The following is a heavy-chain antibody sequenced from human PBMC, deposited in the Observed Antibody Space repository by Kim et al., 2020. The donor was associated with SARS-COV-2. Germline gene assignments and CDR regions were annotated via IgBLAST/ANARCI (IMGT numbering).Heavy chain of an antibody. CDR3: ARDGLSTVTAH. Sequence: GGSLRLSCAASGFTFSSYSMNWVRQAPGKGLEWVSSISSSSSYIYYADSVKGRFTISRDNAKNSLYLQMNSLRAEDTAVYYCARDGLSTVTAHWGQGTLVTVSS. CDR1: GFTFSSYS. D-gene: IGHD4-17*01. J-gene: IGHJ4*02. CDR2: ISSSSSYI. V-gene: IGHV3-21*01.